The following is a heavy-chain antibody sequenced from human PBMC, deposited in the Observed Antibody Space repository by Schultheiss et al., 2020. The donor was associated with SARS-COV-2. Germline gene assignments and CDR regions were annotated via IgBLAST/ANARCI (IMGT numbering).Heavy chain of an antibody. V-gene: IGHV4-34*01. Sequence: SETLSLTCAVYGGSFSGYYWSWIRQPPGKGLEWIGEIIHSGNVNYNPSLKSRVTISVDTSKNQFSLKLSSVTAADTAVYYCARGSQDIVVVVAAPRYNWFDPWGQGTLVTVSS. J-gene: IGHJ5*02. CDR1: GGSFSGYY. CDR2: IIHSGNV. CDR3: ARGSQDIVVVVAAPRYNWFDP. D-gene: IGHD2-15*01.